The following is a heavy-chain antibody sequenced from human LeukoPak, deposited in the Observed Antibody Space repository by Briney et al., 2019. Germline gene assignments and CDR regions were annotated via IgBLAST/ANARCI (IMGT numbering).Heavy chain of an antibody. J-gene: IGHJ4*02. CDR1: GFTSTNAW. D-gene: IGHD1-26*01. V-gene: IGHV3-15*05. CDR3: VTEFWGAYNY. CDR2: IRSKTDGGTT. Sequence: PGGSLRLSCAASGFTSTNAWMSWVRQPPGRGLEWIGHIRSKTDGGTTDYAAPVKGRFAISRDDSNNMFYLQMNSLKTEDTAVYYCVTEFWGAYNYWGQGILVTVSS.